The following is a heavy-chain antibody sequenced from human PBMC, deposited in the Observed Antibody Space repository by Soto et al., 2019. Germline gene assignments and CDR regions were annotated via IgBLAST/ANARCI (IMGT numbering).Heavy chain of an antibody. D-gene: IGHD2-21*01. CDR1: GFTVSSDY. Sequence: VQLVESGGGVVQPGGSLRLSCAGSGFTVSSDYMSWVRQPPGKGPEWVALFDNGGNTDYAESGKGGFTISRDSSENTLVFHLNSLRAEDTAVYSFVRDDVYCGGGRCYGFPMDVWGKGTTVTVSS. V-gene: IGHV3-66*01. CDR2: FDNGGNT. J-gene: IGHJ6*03. CDR3: VRDDVYCGGGRCYGFPMDV.